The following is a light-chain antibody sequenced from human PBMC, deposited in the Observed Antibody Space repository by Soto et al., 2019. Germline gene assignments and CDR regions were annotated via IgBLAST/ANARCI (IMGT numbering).Light chain of an antibody. CDR1: LGISIN. CDR3: QQYNKWPQT. V-gene: IGKV3-15*01. Sequence: SKSASTLSVYTGERVTLSCRASLGISINLAWYQQRPGQAPRLLIYGASTRATGVPTRFSGSGSGTEFTLTISSLQSEDLAVYHCQQYNKWPQTFAQRTKV. CDR2: GAS. J-gene: IGKJ1*01.